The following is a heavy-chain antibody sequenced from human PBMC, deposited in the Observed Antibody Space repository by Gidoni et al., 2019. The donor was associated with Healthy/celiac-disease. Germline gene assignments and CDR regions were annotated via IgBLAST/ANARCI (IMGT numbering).Heavy chain of an antibody. CDR1: GLTFSSYG. CDR2: ISYDGSNK. CDR3: AKVGNNHSSGYIDY. V-gene: IGHV3-30*18. J-gene: IGHJ4*02. D-gene: IGHD3-22*01. Sequence: QVQRVESGGGVVQPGRSLRLSCAASGLTFSSYGMHWVRQAPGKGLELVAVISYDGSNKYYADSVKGRFTISRDNSKNTLYLQMNSLRAEDTAVYYCAKVGNNHSSGYIDYWGQGTLVTVSS.